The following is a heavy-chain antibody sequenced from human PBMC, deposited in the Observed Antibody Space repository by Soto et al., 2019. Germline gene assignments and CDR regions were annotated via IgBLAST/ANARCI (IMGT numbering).Heavy chain of an antibody. CDR2: ISSSSSYI. Sequence: PGGSLRLSCAASGFTFSSYSMNWVRQAPGKGLEWVSSISSSSSYIYYADSVKGRFTISRDNAKNSLYLQMNSLRAEDTAVYYCETDLPGVIIPVDYWGQGTLVTVSS. D-gene: IGHD3-10*01. J-gene: IGHJ4*02. CDR3: ETDLPGVIIPVDY. CDR1: GFTFSSYS. V-gene: IGHV3-21*01.